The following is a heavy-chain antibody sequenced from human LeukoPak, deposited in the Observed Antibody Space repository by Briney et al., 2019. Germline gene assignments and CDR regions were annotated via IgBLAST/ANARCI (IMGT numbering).Heavy chain of an antibody. Sequence: ASVKVSCKTSGDTFTRNWMHWVRQGPGQGLEWMGFINPNGDYTRYAQKFQGRVTVTRDTSSRTDYMELGSLRSDDTAVYYCARDHSIDDKSWWLDPWGQGTLVIVSS. V-gene: IGHV1-46*01. CDR1: GDTFTRNW. J-gene: IGHJ5*02. CDR2: INPNGDYT. CDR3: ARDHSIDDKSWWLDP. D-gene: IGHD1-1*01.